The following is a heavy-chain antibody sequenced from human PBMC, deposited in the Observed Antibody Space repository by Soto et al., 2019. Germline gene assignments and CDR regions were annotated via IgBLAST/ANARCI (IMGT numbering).Heavy chain of an antibody. CDR2: ISSSSSYI. CDR3: ARATQQELVTDDYYGMDV. D-gene: IGHD3-9*01. Sequence: EVQLVESGGGLVKPGGSLRLSCAASGFTFSSYSMNWVRQAPGKGLEWVSSISSSSSYIYYADSVKGRFTISRDNAKNSLYRQMNSLRAEDTAVYYCARATQQELVTDDYYGMDVWGQGTTVTVSS. V-gene: IGHV3-21*01. J-gene: IGHJ6*02. CDR1: GFTFSSYS.